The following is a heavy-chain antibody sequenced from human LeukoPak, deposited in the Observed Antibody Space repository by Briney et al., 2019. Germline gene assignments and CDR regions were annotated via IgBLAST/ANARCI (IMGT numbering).Heavy chain of an antibody. CDR3: ARDHSSGWEPG. Sequence: GRSLRLSCAASGFTFSSYGMHWVRQAPGKGLEWVAVIWYDGSNKYYADSVKGRFTISRDNSKNTLYLQMNSLRAEDTAVYYCARDHSSGWEPGWGQGTLVTVSS. CDR2: IWYDGSNK. J-gene: IGHJ4*02. D-gene: IGHD6-19*01. V-gene: IGHV3-33*01. CDR1: GFTFSSYG.